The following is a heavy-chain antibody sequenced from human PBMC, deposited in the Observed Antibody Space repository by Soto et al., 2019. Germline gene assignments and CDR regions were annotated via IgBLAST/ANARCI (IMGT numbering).Heavy chain of an antibody. CDR1: GYTFTSYD. J-gene: IGHJ5*02. CDR3: ARHYYDYVWGSYPIPAFDP. CDR2: MNPNSGNT. Sequence: ASVKVSCKASGYTFTSYDINWVRQATGQGLEWMGWMNPNSGNTGYAQKFQGRVTMTRNTSISTAYMELSSLRSEDTAVYYCARHYYDYVWGSYPIPAFDPWGQGTLVTVSS. V-gene: IGHV1-8*01. D-gene: IGHD3-16*02.